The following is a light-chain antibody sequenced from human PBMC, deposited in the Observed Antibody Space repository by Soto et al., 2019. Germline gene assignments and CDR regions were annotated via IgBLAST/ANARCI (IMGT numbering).Light chain of an antibody. J-gene: IGLJ1*01. V-gene: IGLV2-14*03. CDR2: DVS. CDR3: SSYTSSSTLYV. CDR1: SSDVRDFNY. Sequence: QSALTQPASVSGSPGQSITISCTGTSSDVRDFNYVSWYQQHPDKAPKLMISDVSNRPSGVSNRFSGSKSGNTASLTISGLQAEDEADYYCSSYTSSSTLYVFGTGTKLTVL.